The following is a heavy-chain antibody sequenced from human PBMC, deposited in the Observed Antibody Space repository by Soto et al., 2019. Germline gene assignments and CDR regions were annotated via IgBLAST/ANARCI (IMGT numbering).Heavy chain of an antibody. CDR2: VYYSGST. CDR3: ARTARRTQSFDY. V-gene: IGHV4-61*01. Sequence: SGTLSLTCTVSGGSVSSGRYYWGWIRQTPGKGLEWLGCVYYSGSTNYNPSLTSRVTISVDTSKNQFSLKLSSVTAADTAVYYCARTARRTQSFDYWGQGTLVTGSS. J-gene: IGHJ4*02. CDR1: GGSVSSGRYY.